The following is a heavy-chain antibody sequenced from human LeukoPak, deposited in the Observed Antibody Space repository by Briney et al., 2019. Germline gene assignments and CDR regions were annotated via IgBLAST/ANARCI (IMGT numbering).Heavy chain of an antibody. V-gene: IGHV3-74*01. Sequence: GGSLRLSCAASGFTFSNYWMHWVRQAPGKGLVWVSRVNSDGSSTSYADPVKGRFTISRDNAKNSLYLQMNSLRAEDTALYYCARAYGSGSYYQFDYWGQGTLVTVSS. J-gene: IGHJ4*02. CDR1: GFTFSNYW. CDR3: ARAYGSGSYYQFDY. CDR2: VNSDGSST. D-gene: IGHD3-10*01.